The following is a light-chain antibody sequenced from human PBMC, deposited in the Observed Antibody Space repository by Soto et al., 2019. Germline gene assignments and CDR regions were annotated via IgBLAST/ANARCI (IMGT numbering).Light chain of an antibody. CDR2: GAS. V-gene: IGKV3-20*01. Sequence: EIVLTQSPDTLSLSPGERATLSCRASQSISSTHLVWYQQKPGQAPSLLIFGASSRATGIPDRFSGSGSGTDFTLTISGLEHEDFAVYYCQQYGSSPGTFGQGTKVAIK. CDR3: QQYGSSPGT. CDR1: QSISSTH. J-gene: IGKJ1*01.